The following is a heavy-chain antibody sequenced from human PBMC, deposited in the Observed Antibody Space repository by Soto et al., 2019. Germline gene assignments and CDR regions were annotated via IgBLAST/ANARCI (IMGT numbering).Heavy chain of an antibody. J-gene: IGHJ4*02. D-gene: IGHD6-6*01. CDR3: ARGRRVAARRGKGDYFDY. Sequence: QVQLEQSGAEVKKPGSSVKVSCKASGDTFSNYAFSWVRQAPGQGLEWMGGIIPMFATARYAQNFQGRVMISADESTSTAYMELSSVRSEDTAVYYCARGRRVAARRGKGDYFDYWGQGTLVTVSS. CDR2: IIPMFATA. CDR1: GDTFSNYA. V-gene: IGHV1-69*01.